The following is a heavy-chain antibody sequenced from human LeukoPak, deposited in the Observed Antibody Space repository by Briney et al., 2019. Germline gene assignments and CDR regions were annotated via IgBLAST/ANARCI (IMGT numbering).Heavy chain of an antibody. CDR2: IRIGGGGT. CDR3: ARCMVLSQGWCNWFDP. CDR1: GFDLTTHA. V-gene: IGHV3-23*01. Sequence: PGGSLRLSCAASGFDLTTHAMAWFRQAPAKGLEWVSSIRIGGGGTYYADSVKGRFTISRDNSENTLHLQMNNLRVEDTARYFCARCMVLSQGWCNWFDPWGQGTLVTVSS. D-gene: IGHD6-13*01. J-gene: IGHJ5*02.